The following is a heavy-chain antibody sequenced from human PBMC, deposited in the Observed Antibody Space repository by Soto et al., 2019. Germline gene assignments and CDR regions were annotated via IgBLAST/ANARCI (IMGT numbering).Heavy chain of an antibody. CDR1: GFTFSSYS. Sequence: GGSLRLSCAASGFTFSSYSMNWVRQAPGKGLEWVSSISSSSSYIYYADSVKGRFTISRDNAKNSLYLQMNSLRAEDTAVYYCARPLSYDDSSDYYGYWGQGTLVTVSS. CDR3: ARPLSYDDSSDYYGY. D-gene: IGHD3-22*01. CDR2: ISSSSSYI. V-gene: IGHV3-21*01. J-gene: IGHJ4*02.